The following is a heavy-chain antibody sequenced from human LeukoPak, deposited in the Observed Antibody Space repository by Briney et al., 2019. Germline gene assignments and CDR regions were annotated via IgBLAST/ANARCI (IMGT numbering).Heavy chain of an antibody. Sequence: SETLSLTCTVSGGSISSYYWSWIRQPPGKGLEWIGYIYYSGSTNYNPSLKSRVTISVDTSKNQFSLKLSSVTAADTAVYYCARVGESVVGATYKVDYFDYWGQGTLVTVSS. J-gene: IGHJ4*02. CDR2: IYYSGST. CDR1: GGSISSYY. CDR3: ARVGESVVGATYKVDYFDY. D-gene: IGHD1-26*01. V-gene: IGHV4-59*01.